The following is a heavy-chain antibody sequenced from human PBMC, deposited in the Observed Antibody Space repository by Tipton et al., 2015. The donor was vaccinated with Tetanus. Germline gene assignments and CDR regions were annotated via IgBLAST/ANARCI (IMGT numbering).Heavy chain of an antibody. D-gene: IGHD3-22*01. CDR3: AKGLDSTHARGMDC. Sequence: SLRLSCAASGFTFDDYAMHWVRQAPGKGLEWVSGISWNSGSIGYADSVKGRFTISRDNAKNSLYLQMNSLRAEDTALYYCAKGLDSTHARGMDCWGQGTRVTVSS. CDR2: ISWNSGSI. V-gene: IGHV3-9*01. CDR1: GFTFDDYA. J-gene: IGHJ4*02.